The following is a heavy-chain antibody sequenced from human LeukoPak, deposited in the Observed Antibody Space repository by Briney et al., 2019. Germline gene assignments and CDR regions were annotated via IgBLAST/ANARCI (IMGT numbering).Heavy chain of an antibody. CDR2: IYSGGST. J-gene: IGHJ4*02. CDR1: GFTVSSNY. CDR3: ARDLQRLAY. V-gene: IGHV3-53*01. Sequence: GGSLRLSCAASGFTVSSNYMSWVRQAPGKGLEWVSVIYSGGSTYYADSVKGRFTISRDNSKNALYLQLNNLRAEDTAMYYCARDLQRLAYWGQGTLVTVSS. D-gene: IGHD6-25*01.